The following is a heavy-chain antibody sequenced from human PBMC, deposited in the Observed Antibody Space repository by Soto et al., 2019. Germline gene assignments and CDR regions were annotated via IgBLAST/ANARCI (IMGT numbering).Heavy chain of an antibody. CDR2: IYYSGST. V-gene: IGHV4-39*01. Sequence: TSETLSLTCTFSGGSISSSSYYLGWIRQPPGKGLEWIGSIYYSGSTYYNPSLKSRVTISVDTSKNQFSLKLSSVTAADTAVYYCARQSFTVAGFSYYGMDVWGQGTTVTVSS. D-gene: IGHD6-19*01. CDR1: GGSISSSSYY. J-gene: IGHJ6*02. CDR3: ARQSFTVAGFSYYGMDV.